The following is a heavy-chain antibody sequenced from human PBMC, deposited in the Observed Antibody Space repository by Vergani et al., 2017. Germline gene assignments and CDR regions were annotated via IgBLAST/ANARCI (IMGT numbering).Heavy chain of an antibody. J-gene: IGHJ6*02. D-gene: IGHD3-10*01. V-gene: IGHV4-59*08. CDR3: ARHVVRGVIGLMPYYYYGMDV. CDR2: IYYSGST. Sequence: QVQLQESGPGLVKPSETLSLTCTVSGGSISSYYWSWIRQPPGKGLEWIGNIYYSGSTNYNPSHKSRVTISVDTSKNQFSLKLSSVTAADTAVYYCARHVVRGVIGLMPYYYYGMDVWGQGTTVTVSS. CDR1: GGSISSYY.